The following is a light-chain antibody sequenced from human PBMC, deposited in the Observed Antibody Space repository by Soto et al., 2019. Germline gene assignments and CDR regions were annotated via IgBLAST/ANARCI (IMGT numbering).Light chain of an antibody. Sequence: QSALTQPPSASGSPGQSVTISCTGTSSDVGGYDYVSWYQQHPGKAPKLMIFEVSKRPSVVPDRFAGSKSGNTASLTVSGLKAEDDADYYCSSYAGSNILVFGGGTKLTVL. V-gene: IGLV2-8*01. J-gene: IGLJ2*01. CDR1: SSDVGGYDY. CDR2: EVS. CDR3: SSYAGSNILV.